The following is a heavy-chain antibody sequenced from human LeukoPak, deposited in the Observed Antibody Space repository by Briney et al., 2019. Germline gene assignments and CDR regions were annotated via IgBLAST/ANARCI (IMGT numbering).Heavy chain of an antibody. Sequence: SVNVSCKASGGTFSSYAISWVRQAPGQGLEWMGGIIPIFGTANYAQKFQGRVTITADESTSTAYMELSSLRSEDTAVYYCARTLIDYGDYLRGMDVWGQGTTVTVSS. D-gene: IGHD4-17*01. J-gene: IGHJ6*02. CDR3: ARTLIDYGDYLRGMDV. CDR1: GGTFSSYA. V-gene: IGHV1-69*13. CDR2: IIPIFGTA.